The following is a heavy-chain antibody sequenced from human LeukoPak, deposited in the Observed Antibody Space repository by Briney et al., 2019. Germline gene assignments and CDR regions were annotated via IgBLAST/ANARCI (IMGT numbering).Heavy chain of an antibody. D-gene: IGHD3-16*01. CDR2: INHSGST. CDR1: GGSFSGYY. J-gene: IGHJ4*02. Sequence: SETPSLTCAVYGGSFSGYYWSWIRQPPGKGLEWIGEINHSGSTNYNASLKRGVTISVDTYKNHFSLKLSSVTAADTAVYYCARVRGLVDYWGQGTLVTVSS. V-gene: IGHV4-34*01. CDR3: ARVRGLVDY.